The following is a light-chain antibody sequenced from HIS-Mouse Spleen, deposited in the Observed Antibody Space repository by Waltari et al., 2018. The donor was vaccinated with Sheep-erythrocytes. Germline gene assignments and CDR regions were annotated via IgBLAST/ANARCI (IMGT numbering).Light chain of an antibody. Sequence: QSALTQPRSVSGSPGQSVTISCTGTSSDVGGYNYVSWYQQHPGKAPKLMIYEVSKRPPVVPDRFSGSKSGNTASLTGSGLQAEDEADYYCSSYAGSNNLVFGGGTKLTVL. CDR3: SSYAGSNNLV. V-gene: IGLV2-8*01. J-gene: IGLJ2*01. CDR1: SSDVGGYNY. CDR2: EVS.